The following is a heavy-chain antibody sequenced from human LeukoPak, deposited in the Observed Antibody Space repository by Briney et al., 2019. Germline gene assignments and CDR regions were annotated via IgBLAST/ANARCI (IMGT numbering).Heavy chain of an antibody. CDR3: AREGSDGYLFDY. V-gene: IGHV6-1*01. D-gene: IGHD3-16*01. CDR2: TYHRSKWCN. J-gene: IGHJ4*02. CDR1: GDSVSSNSAT. Sequence: SQTLSLTCAISGDSVSSNSATWDWIRQSPSRGLEWLGRTYHRSKWCNDYAVSVKTRVTINPDTSKNQFSLQLNSVTPEDTAVYYCAREGSDGYLFDYWGQGSLVIVSS.